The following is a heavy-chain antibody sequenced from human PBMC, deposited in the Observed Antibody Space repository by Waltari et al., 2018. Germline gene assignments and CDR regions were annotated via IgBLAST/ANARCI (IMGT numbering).Heavy chain of an antibody. CDR3: ARQGNTVITRRGGFDS. CDR1: GDSMSNYY. Sequence: QVQLQESGPGLVKPSETLSLTCFVSGDSMSNYYWTWIRQSPGKGPEWIGYVYYGGTTNYNPSLKSRLSMSLDTSKRQVSWTLRSVTAADTATYYCARQGNTVITRRGGFDSWGQGILVTVSS. J-gene: IGHJ5*01. V-gene: IGHV4-59*08. D-gene: IGHD3-16*01. CDR2: VYYGGTT.